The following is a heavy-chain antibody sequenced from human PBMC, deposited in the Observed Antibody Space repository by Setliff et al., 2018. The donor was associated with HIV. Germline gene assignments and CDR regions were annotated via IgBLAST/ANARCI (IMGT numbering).Heavy chain of an antibody. CDR3: ASDRYDSTSYYWYFDL. Sequence: SETLSLTCAVYGGSLSGDYWGWIRQPPGKGREWIGSIYSSGSTYYNPSLQSRVTISVDTSKNQLSLKLRSVTAADTAAYYCASDRYDSTSYYWYFDLWGRGTLVAVSS. D-gene: IGHD3-22*01. CDR2: IYSSGST. V-gene: IGHV4-39*07. J-gene: IGHJ2*01. CDR1: GGSLSGDY.